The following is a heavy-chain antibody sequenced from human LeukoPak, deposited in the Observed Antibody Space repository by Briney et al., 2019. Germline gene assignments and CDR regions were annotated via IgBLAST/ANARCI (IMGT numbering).Heavy chain of an antibody. CDR3: ARWRGRQSEFDY. CDR1: GFTFSSYW. J-gene: IGHJ4*02. CDR2: IKEDESDE. Sequence: GGSLRLSCAASGFTFSSYWMGWVRQAPGKGLEWVAHIKEDESDEYYVDSVRGRFTASRDNAKNSVNLQMNSLRVEDTAVYYCARWRGRQSEFDYWGQGTLVTVSS. D-gene: IGHD1-1*01. V-gene: IGHV3-7*01.